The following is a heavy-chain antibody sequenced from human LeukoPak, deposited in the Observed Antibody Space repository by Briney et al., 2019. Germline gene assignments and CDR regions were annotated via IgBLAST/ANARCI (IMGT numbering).Heavy chain of an antibody. CDR1: GYTFTSYG. CDR2: FDPEDGET. V-gene: IGHV1-24*01. J-gene: IGHJ5*02. Sequence: GASVTVSCKASGYTFTSYGISWVRQAPGKGLEGMGGFDPEDGETIYAQKFQGRVTMTEDTSTDTAYMELSSLRSEDTAVYYCATQYWFDPWGQGTLVTVSS. CDR3: ATQYWFDP.